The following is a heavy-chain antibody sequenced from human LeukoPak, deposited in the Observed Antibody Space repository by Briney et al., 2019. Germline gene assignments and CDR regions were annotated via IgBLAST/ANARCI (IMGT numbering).Heavy chain of an antibody. Sequence: PSETLSLTCTVSGGSISSYYWSWIRQPPGKGLEWIGYIYYSGSTNYNPSLKSRVTISVDTSKNQFSLKLSSVTAADTAMYYCARQTGTGSNALYDAFDIWGQGTMVTVSS. V-gene: IGHV4-59*08. D-gene: IGHD1-7*01. J-gene: IGHJ3*02. CDR2: IYYSGST. CDR1: GGSISSYY. CDR3: ARQTGTGSNALYDAFDI.